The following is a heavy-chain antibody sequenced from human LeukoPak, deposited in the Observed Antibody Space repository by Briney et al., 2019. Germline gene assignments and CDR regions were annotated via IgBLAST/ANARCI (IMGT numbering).Heavy chain of an antibody. CDR1: GFTFSNAW. D-gene: IGHD5/OR15-5a*01. CDR2: IKSKTDGETT. CDR3: TTLRLALAYGVDV. V-gene: IGHV3-15*01. Sequence: GGSLRLSCAASGFTFSNAWMSWVRQAPGQGLEWIGRIKSKTDGETTEYAAPVEGRFTISRDDSKNTLYLQMNSLKTEDTAVYYCTTLRLALAYGVDVWGQGTTVTVSS. J-gene: IGHJ6*02.